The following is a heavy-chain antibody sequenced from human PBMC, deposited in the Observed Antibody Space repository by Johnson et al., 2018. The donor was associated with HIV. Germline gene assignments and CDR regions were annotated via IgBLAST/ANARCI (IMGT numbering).Heavy chain of an antibody. Sequence: QVQLVESGGGVVQPGRSLRLSCAASGFTFSSYGMHWVRQAPGMGLEWVAVIWYDGSNKYYADSVKGRFIITRDNSKNTLSLQMNSLGAEDTAVYYCATDIVVVLALGGDAFGIWGQGTMVIVSS. CDR3: ATDIVVVLALGGDAFGI. D-gene: IGHD2-2*01. J-gene: IGHJ3*02. V-gene: IGHV3-33*03. CDR2: IWYDGSNK. CDR1: GFTFSSYG.